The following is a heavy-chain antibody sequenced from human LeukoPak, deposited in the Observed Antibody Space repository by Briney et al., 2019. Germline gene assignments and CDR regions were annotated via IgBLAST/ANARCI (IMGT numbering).Heavy chain of an antibody. CDR2: IYHSGST. CDR1: GGSISSSNW. V-gene: IGHV4-4*02. Sequence: SGTLSLTCAVSGGSISSSNWWSWVRQPPGKGLEWIGEIYHSGSTNYNPSLKSRVTISVDKSKNQFSLKLSSVTAADTAVYYCARAGGERWLQLVRYSYFDYWGQGTLVTVSS. CDR3: ARAGGERWLQLVRYSYFDY. D-gene: IGHD5-24*01. J-gene: IGHJ4*02.